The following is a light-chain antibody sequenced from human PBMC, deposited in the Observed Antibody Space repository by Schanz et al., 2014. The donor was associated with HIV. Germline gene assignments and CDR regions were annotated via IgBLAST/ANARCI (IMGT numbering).Light chain of an antibody. CDR3: QQYSASPRT. CDR1: QRVSSSY. J-gene: IGKJ1*01. Sequence: EIVLTQSPGTLSLSPGERATLSCSASQRVSSSYLAWYQQKPGQAPRLLIYGASTRATGIPDRFSGSGSGIDFSLTISRLEPEDVAVYSCQQYSASPRTFGQGTRLEIK. V-gene: IGKV3-20*01. CDR2: GAS.